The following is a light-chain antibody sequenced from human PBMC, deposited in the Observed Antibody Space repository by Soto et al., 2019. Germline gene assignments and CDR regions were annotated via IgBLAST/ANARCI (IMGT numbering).Light chain of an antibody. Sequence: DIVMTQSPDSLAVSLVERATINCKSSQIVLHSSNNKNYLAWYQQKPGQPPKLFIYWASTRESGVPDRFSGSGSGTDLTLTISSLQAEDVAVYYCQQYYITPLTFGGGTKVDI. CDR2: WAS. V-gene: IGKV4-1*01. CDR3: QQYYITPLT. CDR1: QIVLHSSNNKNY. J-gene: IGKJ4*01.